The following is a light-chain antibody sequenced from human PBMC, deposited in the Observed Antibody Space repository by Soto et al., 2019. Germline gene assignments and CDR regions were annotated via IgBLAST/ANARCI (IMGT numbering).Light chain of an antibody. CDR3: VSYTTSSTLV. Sequence: QSVLTQPASVSGSPGQSITISCTGTSSDVGGYNYVSWYQQHPATAPKLMIYEVSNRPSGVSHRFSGSKSGNTASLTISGLQAEDAADYYCVSYTTSSTLVFGGGTKLTVL. J-gene: IGLJ3*02. CDR2: EVS. V-gene: IGLV2-14*01. CDR1: SSDVGGYNY.